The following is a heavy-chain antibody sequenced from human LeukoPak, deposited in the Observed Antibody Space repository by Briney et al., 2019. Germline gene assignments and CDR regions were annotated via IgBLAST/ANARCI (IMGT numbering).Heavy chain of an antibody. CDR3: ARSFMTTVVTRRLDY. CDR2: ISSSSSYI. D-gene: IGHD4-23*01. Sequence: GGSLRLSCAASGFTFSSYSMNWVRQAPGKGLEWVSSISSSSSYIYYADSVKGRFTISRDNAKNSLYLQMNSLRAEDTAVYYCARSFMTTVVTRRLDYWGQGTLVTVSS. J-gene: IGHJ4*02. CDR1: GFTFSSYS. V-gene: IGHV3-21*01.